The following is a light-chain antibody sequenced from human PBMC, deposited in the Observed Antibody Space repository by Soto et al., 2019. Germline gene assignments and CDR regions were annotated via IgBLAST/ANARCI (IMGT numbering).Light chain of an antibody. CDR2: GAS. CDR3: QQYDSSPIT. V-gene: IGKV3-20*01. Sequence: EIVLTQSPGTLSLSPGERATLSCRASQSVSSYLAWYQQKPGQAPRFLIYGASSRATGIPDRFSGSGSGTDFTLTITRLEPEDFAVYYCQQYDSSPITFGQGTRLEIK. CDR1: QSVSSY. J-gene: IGKJ5*01.